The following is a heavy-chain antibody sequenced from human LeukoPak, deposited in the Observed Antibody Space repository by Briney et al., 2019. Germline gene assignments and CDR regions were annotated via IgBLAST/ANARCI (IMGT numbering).Heavy chain of an antibody. D-gene: IGHD2-2*03. CDR2: IYYSGST. V-gene: IGHV4-59*01. CDR1: GGSISSYY. Sequence: PSETLSLTCTVSGGSISSYYWSWIRQPPGKGLEWIGYIYYSGSTNYNPSLKSRVTISVDTSKNQFSLKLSSVTAADTAVYYCARVGYCSSTSCHDAFDIWGQGTMVTVSS. J-gene: IGHJ3*02. CDR3: ARVGYCSSTSCHDAFDI.